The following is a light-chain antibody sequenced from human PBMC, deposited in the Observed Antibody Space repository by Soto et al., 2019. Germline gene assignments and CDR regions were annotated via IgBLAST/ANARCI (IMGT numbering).Light chain of an antibody. CDR3: CSYAGSINWV. V-gene: IGLV2-23*01. Sequence: QSVLTQPASVSGSPGQSITISCTGTSSDVGSYNLVSWYQQHPGKAPQLMIYEGSKRPSGVSNRFSDSKSGNTASLTIAGLQAEDEADYYCCSYAGSINWVFGGGTKLTVL. J-gene: IGLJ3*02. CDR1: SSDVGSYNL. CDR2: EGS.